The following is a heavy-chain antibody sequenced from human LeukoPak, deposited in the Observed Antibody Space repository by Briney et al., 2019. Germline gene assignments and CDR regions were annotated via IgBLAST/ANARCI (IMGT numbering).Heavy chain of an antibody. CDR2: INPNSGGT. Sequence: ASVKVSCKASGYTFTGYYMHWVRQAPGQGLEWMGWINPNSGGTNYAQKFQGRVTMTRDMSTSTVYMELSSLRSEDTPVSYCARVNFGVPAGGFDYWGQGTLVTVSS. CDR1: GYTFTGYY. J-gene: IGHJ4*02. D-gene: IGHD2-2*01. V-gene: IGHV1-2*02. CDR3: ARVNFGVPAGGFDY.